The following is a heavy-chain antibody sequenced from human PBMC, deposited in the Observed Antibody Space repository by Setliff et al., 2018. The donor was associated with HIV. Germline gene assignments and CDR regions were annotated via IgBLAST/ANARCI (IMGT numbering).Heavy chain of an antibody. CDR1: GGSISHYY. Sequence: PSETLSLTCTVSGGSISHYYWTWIRQPPGKGLEWIGYIFYSGSTDYNPSLKSRLTISVDTPNNQFSLSLNSVTAADTAVYYCAGGLLSEFSSTWYRLDFWGQGILVTVSS. J-gene: IGHJ4*02. D-gene: IGHD6-6*01. CDR2: IFYSGST. CDR3: AGGLLSEFSSTWYRLDF. V-gene: IGHV4-59*01.